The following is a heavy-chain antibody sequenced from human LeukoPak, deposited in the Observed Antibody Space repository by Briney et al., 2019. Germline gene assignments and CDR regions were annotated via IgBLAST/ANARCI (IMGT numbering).Heavy chain of an antibody. Sequence: GGSLRLSCAASGFTFSSYAMSWVRQAPGKGLEWVSGISGSGGFTYYADSVKGRFTISRDNSKNTLYLQMNSLRAEDTAVYYCARGPSGYHNTGGQGTLVTVSS. D-gene: IGHD5-12*01. CDR3: ARGPSGYHNT. CDR1: GFTFSSYA. J-gene: IGHJ4*02. V-gene: IGHV3-23*01. CDR2: ISGSGGFT.